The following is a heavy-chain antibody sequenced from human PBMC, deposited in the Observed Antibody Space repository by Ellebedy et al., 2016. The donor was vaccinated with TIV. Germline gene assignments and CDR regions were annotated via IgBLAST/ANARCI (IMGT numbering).Heavy chain of an antibody. CDR2: IYYSGST. D-gene: IGHD3-9*01. J-gene: IGHJ5*02. Sequence: MPSETLSLTCTVSGASISSYYWSWIRQPPGKGLEWIGYIYYSGSTNYNPSLKSRVTISVDTSKNQFSLKLSSVTAADTAVYYCARGRTRNYDILTGYSSYGNWFDPWGQGTLVTVSS. CDR3: ARGRTRNYDILTGYSSYGNWFDP. CDR1: GASISSYY. V-gene: IGHV4-59*01.